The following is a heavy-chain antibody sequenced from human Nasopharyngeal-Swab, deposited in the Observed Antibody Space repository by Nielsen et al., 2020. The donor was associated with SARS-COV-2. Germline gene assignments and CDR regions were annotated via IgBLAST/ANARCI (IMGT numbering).Heavy chain of an antibody. CDR2: ISSSSSYI. V-gene: IGHV3-21*01. J-gene: IGHJ6*03. CDR3: ARDRGYCSSTSRHYYYYYMDV. Sequence: WIRQPPGKGLEWVSSISSSSSYIYYADSVKGRFTISRDNAKNSLYLQMNSLRVEDTAVYYCARDRGYCSSTSRHYYYYYMDVWGKGTTVTVSS. D-gene: IGHD2-2*01.